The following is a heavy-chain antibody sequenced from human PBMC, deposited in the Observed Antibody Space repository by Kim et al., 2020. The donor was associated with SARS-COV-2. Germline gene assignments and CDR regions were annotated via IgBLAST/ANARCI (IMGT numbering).Heavy chain of an antibody. D-gene: IGHD6-13*01. CDR1: GFTFSSYW. Sequence: GGSLRLSCAASGFTFSSYWMSWVRQAPGKGLEWVANIKQDGSEKYYVDSVKGRFTISRDNAKNSLYLQMNSLRAEDTAVYYCARDGGYSSSWYGDYWGQGTLVTVSS. J-gene: IGHJ4*02. CDR3: ARDGGYSSSWYGDY. CDR2: IKQDGSEK. V-gene: IGHV3-7*03.